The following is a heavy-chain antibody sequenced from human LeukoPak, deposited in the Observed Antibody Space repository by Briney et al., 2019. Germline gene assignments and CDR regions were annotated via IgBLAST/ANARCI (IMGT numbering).Heavy chain of an antibody. Sequence: GGSLRLSCAASGFKFSSYSLKWVRQAPGKGLVWVSRINSDGSNTNYADSVKGRFTISRDSAKNMLYLQMNSLRAEDTAVYYCAKSPARVVVEGDYFDYWGQGTLVTVSS. D-gene: IGHD3-22*01. CDR3: AKSPARVVVEGDYFDY. CDR1: GFKFSSYS. J-gene: IGHJ4*02. CDR2: INSDGSNT. V-gene: IGHV3-74*01.